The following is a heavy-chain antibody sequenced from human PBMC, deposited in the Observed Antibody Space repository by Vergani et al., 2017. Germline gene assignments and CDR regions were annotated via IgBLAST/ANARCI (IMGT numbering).Heavy chain of an antibody. CDR3: ARDRSFDSWYYYDSSGYWPVGY. D-gene: IGHD3-22*01. CDR2: INPSGGST. CDR1: GYTFTSYY. Sequence: QVQLVQSGAEVKKPGASVKVSCKASGYTFTSYYMHWVRQAPGQGLEWMGIINPSGGSTSYAQKFQGRVTMTRDTSTSTVYMELSSLRSEDTAVYYCARDRSFDSWYYYDSSGYWPVGYWGQGTLVTVSS. J-gene: IGHJ4*02. V-gene: IGHV1-46*01.